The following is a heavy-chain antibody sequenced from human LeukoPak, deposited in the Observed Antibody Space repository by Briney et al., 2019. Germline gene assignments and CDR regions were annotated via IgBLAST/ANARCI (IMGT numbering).Heavy chain of an antibody. D-gene: IGHD3-10*02. Sequence: PGRSLRLSCAASGFTFSSYAMHWVRQAPGKGLEWVAVTSYDGSNKYYADSVKGRFTISRDNSKNTLYLQMNSLRAEDTAVYYCARDYVSSGGKVYYYYMDVWGKGTTVTVSS. J-gene: IGHJ6*03. CDR3: ARDYVSSGGKVYYYYMDV. CDR2: TSYDGSNK. V-gene: IGHV3-30*01. CDR1: GFTFSSYA.